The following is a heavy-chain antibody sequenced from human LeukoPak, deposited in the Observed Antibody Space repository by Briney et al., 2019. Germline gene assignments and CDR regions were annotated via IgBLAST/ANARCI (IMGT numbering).Heavy chain of an antibody. J-gene: IGHJ5*02. CDR3: ARSWEIHGSGSPQTP. Sequence: GGSLRLSCVTSGFTFSTHGMHWVRQAPGKGLEWVAVIWFDGSNKYYADSVKGRFTISRDNSKDTFYLQMNSLRAEDTAVYYCARSWEIHGSGSPQTPWGQGTLVTVSS. V-gene: IGHV3-33*01. CDR2: IWFDGSNK. CDR1: GFTFSTHG. D-gene: IGHD3-10*01.